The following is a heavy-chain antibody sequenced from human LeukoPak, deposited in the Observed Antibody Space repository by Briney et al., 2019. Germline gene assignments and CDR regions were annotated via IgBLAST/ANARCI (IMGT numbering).Heavy chain of an antibody. Sequence: ASVKVSCKASGYTFTSYDINWVRQATGQGLEWMGWMNPNSGNTGYAQKLQGRVTMTTDTSTSTAYMELRSLRSDDTAVYYCAREVTAAAFLGYYYGMDVWGQGTTVTVSS. J-gene: IGHJ6*02. CDR1: GYTFTSYD. CDR3: AREVTAAAFLGYYYGMDV. D-gene: IGHD6-13*01. CDR2: MNPNSGNT. V-gene: IGHV1-8*01.